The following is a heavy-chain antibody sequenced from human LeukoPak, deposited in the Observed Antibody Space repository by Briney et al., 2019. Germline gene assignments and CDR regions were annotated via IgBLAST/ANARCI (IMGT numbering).Heavy chain of an antibody. CDR1: GYTFTSYG. Sequence: ASVKVSCKASGYTFTSYGISWVRQAPGQGLEWMGWISAYNGNTNYAQKLQGRVTMTTDTSTSTAYMELSSLRSEDTAVYYCARTRGIAVGAAFDYYVQGTLVNVSS. CDR3: ARTRGIAVGAAFDY. D-gene: IGHD6-19*01. CDR2: ISAYNGNT. V-gene: IGHV1-18*01. J-gene: IGHJ4*02.